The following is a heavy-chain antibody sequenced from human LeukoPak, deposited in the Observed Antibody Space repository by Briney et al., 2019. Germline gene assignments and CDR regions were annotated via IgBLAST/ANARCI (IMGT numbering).Heavy chain of an antibody. D-gene: IGHD3-16*01. V-gene: IGHV3-23*01. CDR2: ISANGGST. J-gene: IGHJ3*01. CDR3: AEGRGGEAFDV. CDR1: GFTFRTYG. Sequence: GGSLRLSCTASGFTFRTYGFHWVRQAPGKGLEWVSAISANGGSTYYADSVKGRFTISRDNSKNTLFMQMNSLRAEDTAVYYCAEGRGGEAFDVWGQGTMVTVSS.